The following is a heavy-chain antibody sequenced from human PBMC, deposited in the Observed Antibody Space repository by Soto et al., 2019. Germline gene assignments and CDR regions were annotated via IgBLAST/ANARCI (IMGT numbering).Heavy chain of an antibody. CDR3: ARRYAVTTYFDY. D-gene: IGHD4-17*01. CDR2: IYYSGST. V-gene: IGHV4-59*01. CDR1: GGSIGIYY. J-gene: IGHJ4*02. Sequence: SDTLSLTCTVSGGSIGIYYWSWIRQPPGKGLEWIGYIYYSGSTNYNPSLKSRVTISVDTSKNQFSLKLSSVTAADTAVYYCARRYAVTTYFDYWGQGTLVTVSS.